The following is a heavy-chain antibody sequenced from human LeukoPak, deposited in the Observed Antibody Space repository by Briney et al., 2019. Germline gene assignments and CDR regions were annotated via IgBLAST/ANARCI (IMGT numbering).Heavy chain of an antibody. Sequence: SETLSLTCTVSGGSISSYYWSWIRQPPGKGLEWIGEINHRGSTNYNPSLKSRVTISVDTSKNQFSLKLSSVTAADTAVYYCARHGPPRAGWGRKYYYMDVWGKGTTVTISS. CDR3: ARHGPPRAGWGRKYYYMDV. J-gene: IGHJ6*03. CDR1: GGSISSYY. D-gene: IGHD3-16*01. CDR2: INHRGST. V-gene: IGHV4-34*01.